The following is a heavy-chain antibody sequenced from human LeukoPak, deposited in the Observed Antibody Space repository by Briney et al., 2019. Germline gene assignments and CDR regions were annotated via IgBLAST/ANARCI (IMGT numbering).Heavy chain of an antibody. D-gene: IGHD2-2*01. J-gene: IGHJ4*02. CDR2: INHSGST. CDR1: GGSFSGYY. Sequence: SETLSLTCAVYGGSFSGYYWSWIRQPPGKGLEWIGEINHSGSTNYNPSLKSRVTVSVDTSKNQFSLKLSSVTAADTAVYYCARGLYCSSTSCPCDYWGQGTLVTVSS. CDR3: ARGLYCSSTSCPCDY. V-gene: IGHV4-34*01.